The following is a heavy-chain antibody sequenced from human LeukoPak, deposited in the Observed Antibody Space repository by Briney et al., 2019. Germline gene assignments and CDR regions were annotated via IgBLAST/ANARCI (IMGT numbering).Heavy chain of an antibody. J-gene: IGHJ5*02. Sequence: GGSLRLSCAASGFTFSSYWMSWVRQAPGKGLEWVANIRQDGSVQNYVDSVKGRFTISRDNPKNSVYLQMSSLRAEDTAVYYCARGEGERLGSGNWFDPWGQGTLVTVSS. CDR2: IRQDGSVQ. CDR1: GFTFSSYW. CDR3: ARGEGERLGSGNWFDP. D-gene: IGHD3-16*01. V-gene: IGHV3-7*01.